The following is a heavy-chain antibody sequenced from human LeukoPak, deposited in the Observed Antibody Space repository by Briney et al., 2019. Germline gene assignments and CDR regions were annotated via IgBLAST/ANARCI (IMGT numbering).Heavy chain of an antibody. Sequence: SETLSLTCTVSGGSISSYYWSWIRQPAGKGLEWIGRIHTSGSTNYKSSLKSRVTMSVDTSKNQFSLKLSSVSAADTAVYYCARDQYYYDSSGYYRFDCWGRGTLVTVSS. D-gene: IGHD3-22*01. V-gene: IGHV4-4*07. CDR1: GGSISSYY. CDR3: ARDQYYYDSSGYYRFDC. CDR2: IHTSGST. J-gene: IGHJ4*02.